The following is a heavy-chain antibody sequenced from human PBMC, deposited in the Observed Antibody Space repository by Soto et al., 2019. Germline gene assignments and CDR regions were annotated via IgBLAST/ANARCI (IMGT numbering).Heavy chain of an antibody. CDR2: IYYSGST. CDR3: ARAHDYGDYRIFDY. J-gene: IGHJ4*02. CDR1: GGSISSYY. D-gene: IGHD4-17*01. Sequence: ETLSLTCTVSGGSISSYYWSWIRQPPGKGLEWIGYIYYSGSTNYNPSLKSRVTISVDTSKNQFSLKLSSVTAADTAVYYCARAHDYGDYRIFDYWGQGTLVTVSS. V-gene: IGHV4-59*08.